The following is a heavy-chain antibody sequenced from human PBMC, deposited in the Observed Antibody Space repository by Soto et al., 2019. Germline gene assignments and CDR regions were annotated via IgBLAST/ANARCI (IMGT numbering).Heavy chain of an antibody. V-gene: IGHV4-34*01. CDR2: INHSGST. D-gene: IGHD3-3*01. J-gene: IGHJ5*02. CDR3: ERGKHMYYDFWSGYPGGVWFDP. CDR1: GGSFSGYY. Sequence: SETLSLTCAVYGGSFSGYYWSWIRQPPGKGLEWIGEINHSGSTNYNPSLKSRVTISVDTSKNQFSLKLSSVTDADTAVYYCERGKHMYYDFWSGYPGGVWFDPWGQGSLVTVSS.